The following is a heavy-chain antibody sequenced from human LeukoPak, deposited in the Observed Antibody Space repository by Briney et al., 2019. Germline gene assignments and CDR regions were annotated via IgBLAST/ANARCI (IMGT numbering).Heavy chain of an antibody. D-gene: IGHD2-2*01. Sequence: SETLSLTCAVSGYSISSGYQWAWIRQSPGKGLEWIGGIYHSGSAHYNPSLKSRVTISVETSKNQFSLKMYSVTAADTAVYYCARDPRWLTPDCTSTSCYENYFDPWGQGTLVTVSS. J-gene: IGHJ5*02. CDR2: IYHSGSA. CDR3: ARDPRWLTPDCTSTSCYENYFDP. V-gene: IGHV4-38-2*02. CDR1: GYSISSGYQ.